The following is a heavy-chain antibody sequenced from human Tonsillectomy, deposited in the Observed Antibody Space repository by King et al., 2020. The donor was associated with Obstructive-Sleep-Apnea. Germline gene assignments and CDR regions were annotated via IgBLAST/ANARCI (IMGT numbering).Heavy chain of an antibody. D-gene: IGHD6-19*01. V-gene: IGHV3-33*01. CDR2: IWYDGSKK. CDR3: ARDKKTGYSSGWHYFDY. J-gene: IGHJ4*02. Sequence: VQLVESGGGVVQPGRSQRLSCAPSGFTFSDYGMHWVRQAPGKGLEWVAVIWYDGSKKYYADSVKGRFTISRDDSKNTLYLQMDSLRAEDTAVYYCARDKKTGYSSGWHYFDYWGQGTQVTVSS. CDR1: GFTFSDYG.